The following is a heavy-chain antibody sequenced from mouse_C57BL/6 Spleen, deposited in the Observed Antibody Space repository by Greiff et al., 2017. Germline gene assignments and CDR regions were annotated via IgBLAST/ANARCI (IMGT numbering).Heavy chain of an antibody. CDR1: GYTFTSYD. J-gene: IGHJ1*03. Sequence: QVQLKQSGPELVKPGASVKLSCKASGYTFTSYDINWVKQRPGQGLEWSGWISPRDGSTKYNEKFKGKATLTVDTSSSTAYMELHSLTSEDSAVYFCARRGIAWEYFDVWGTGTTVTVSS. CDR2: ISPRDGST. CDR3: ARRGIAWEYFDV. D-gene: IGHD4-1*01. V-gene: IGHV1-85*01.